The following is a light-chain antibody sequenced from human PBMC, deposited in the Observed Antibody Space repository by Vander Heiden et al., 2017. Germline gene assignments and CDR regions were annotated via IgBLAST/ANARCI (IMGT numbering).Light chain of an antibody. V-gene: IGLV2-14*03. CDR2: DVS. J-gene: IGLJ2*01. CDR1: SSDVGAYNY. Sequence: QSSLTQPPPVPGSPGQSITISCTGTSSDVGAYNYVSWYQQHPGKAPKLMIYDVSNRPSGISNRFSGSKSGNTASLTISGLQAEDEADYYCSSYTSSSTRVFGGGTKLTVL. CDR3: SSYTSSSTRV.